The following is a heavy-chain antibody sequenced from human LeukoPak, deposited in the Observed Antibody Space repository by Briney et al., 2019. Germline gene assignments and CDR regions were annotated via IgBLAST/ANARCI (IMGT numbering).Heavy chain of an antibody. V-gene: IGHV1-46*01. CDR1: GYTFPSYF. D-gene: IGHD1-26*01. Sequence: ASVKVSCKASGYTFPSYFMHWVRQAPGQGLEWMGIINPTGGSTTYAQKFQGRVTMTRDTSTSTVYMELSSLRSEDTAVYYCARDYRYSGSYHKSSFDYWGQGTLVTVSS. CDR3: ARDYRYSGSYHKSSFDY. J-gene: IGHJ4*02. CDR2: INPTGGST.